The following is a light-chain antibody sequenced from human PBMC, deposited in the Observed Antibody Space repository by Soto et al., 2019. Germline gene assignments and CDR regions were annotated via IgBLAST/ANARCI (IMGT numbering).Light chain of an antibody. CDR3: QHYGSLPWT. CDR1: QTVGGNS. J-gene: IGKJ1*01. CDR2: AAS. Sequence: EIVVTQSPGTLSLSPGEVATLSCRDCQTVGGNSLAWYQQKPGQAPRLLFYAASRRASGIPDRFSGSGSGTDFTLTIGRLEPEVFALYYCQHYGSLPWTFGQGTEVEIK. V-gene: IGKV3-20*01.